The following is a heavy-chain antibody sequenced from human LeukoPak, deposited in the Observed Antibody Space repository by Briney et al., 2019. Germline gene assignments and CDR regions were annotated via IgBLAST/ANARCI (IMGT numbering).Heavy chain of an antibody. Sequence: RASETLSLTCTVSGYSISSGYYWSWIRQPPGKGLEWIGYIYYSGSTNYNPSLKSRVTISVDTSKNQFSLRLSSVTAADTAVYYCARDRRYSSSWRDHWFDPWGQGTLVTVSS. D-gene: IGHD6-13*01. V-gene: IGHV4-61*01. CDR2: IYYSGST. J-gene: IGHJ5*02. CDR3: ARDRRYSSSWRDHWFDP. CDR1: GYSISSGYY.